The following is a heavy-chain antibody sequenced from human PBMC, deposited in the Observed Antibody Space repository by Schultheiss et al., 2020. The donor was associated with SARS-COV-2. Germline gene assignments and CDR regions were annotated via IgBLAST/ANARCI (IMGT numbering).Heavy chain of an antibody. V-gene: IGHV4-59*01. Sequence: SETLSLTCAVYGGSFSGYYWSWIRQPPGKGLEWIGYIYYSGSTNYNPSLKSRVTISVDTSKNQFSLKLSSVTAADTAVYYCARDRSQGFDPWGQGTLVTVSS. CDR1: GGSFSGYY. J-gene: IGHJ5*02. CDR2: IYYSGST. CDR3: ARDRSQGFDP.